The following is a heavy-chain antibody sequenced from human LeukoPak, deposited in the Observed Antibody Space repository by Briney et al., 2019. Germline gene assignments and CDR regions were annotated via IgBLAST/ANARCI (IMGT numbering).Heavy chain of an antibody. CDR3: ARDRAGGPSWVEFEP. J-gene: IGHJ5*02. Sequence: AGGSLRLSCRVSGLTVITALMDWVRQAPGKGLGGVSLIYDDGRTVYADSVKGRFTISRETSKNMFYLQMNSLRAEDWAIYYCARDRAGGPSWVEFEPSGQGTPVTVSS. V-gene: IGHV3-53*05. CDR1: GLTVITAL. CDR2: IYDDGRT. D-gene: IGHD3-16*01.